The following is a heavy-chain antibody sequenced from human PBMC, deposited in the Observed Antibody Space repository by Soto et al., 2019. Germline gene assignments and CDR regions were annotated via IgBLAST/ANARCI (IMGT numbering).Heavy chain of an antibody. CDR1: GYTFTGYY. CDR2: INPNSGGT. D-gene: IGHD3-22*01. V-gene: IGHV1-2*04. J-gene: IGHJ3*02. CDR3: ARGLGGYIDAFDI. Sequence: GSSVKVSCKASGYTFTGYYMHWVRQAPGQGLEWMGWINPNSGGTNYAQKFQGWVTMTRDTSISTAYLELSRLRSDDTAVYYCARGLGGYIDAFDIWGQGTMVTVSS.